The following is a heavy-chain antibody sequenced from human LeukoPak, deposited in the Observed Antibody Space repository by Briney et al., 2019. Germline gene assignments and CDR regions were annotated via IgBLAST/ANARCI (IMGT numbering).Heavy chain of an antibody. CDR2: INPNSGGT. J-gene: IGHJ6*03. Sequence: ASVKVSCKASGGTFSSYAISWVRQAPGQGLEWMGWINPNSGGTNYAQKFQGRVTMTRDTSISTAYMELSRLRSDDTAVYYCARELQRYYYYMDVWGKGTTVTVSS. CDR3: ARELQRYYYYMDV. CDR1: GGTFSSYA. V-gene: IGHV1-2*02. D-gene: IGHD2-21*02.